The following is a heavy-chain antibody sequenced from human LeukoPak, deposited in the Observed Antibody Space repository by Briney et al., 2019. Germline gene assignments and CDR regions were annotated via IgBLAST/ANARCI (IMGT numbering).Heavy chain of an antibody. CDR1: GGSISSGSYY. CDR2: IYTSGST. J-gene: IGHJ4*02. V-gene: IGHV4-61*02. CDR3: ARVLAELGYCSSTSCSDYFDY. D-gene: IGHD2-2*01. Sequence: SQTLSLTCTVSGGSISSGSYYWSWIRQPAGKGLEWIGRIYTSGSTSYNPSLKSRVTISVDTSKNQFSLKLSSVTAADTAVYYCARVLAELGYCSSTSCSDYFDYWGQGTLVTVSS.